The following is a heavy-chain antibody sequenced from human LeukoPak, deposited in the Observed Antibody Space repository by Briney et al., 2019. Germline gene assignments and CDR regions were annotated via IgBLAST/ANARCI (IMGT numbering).Heavy chain of an antibody. V-gene: IGHV7-4-1*02. CDR3: ARVPAGQQLVRWWFDP. J-gene: IGHJ5*02. D-gene: IGHD6-13*01. CDR2: INTNTGNP. CDR1: GGTFSSYA. Sequence: ASVKVSCKASGGTFSSYAISWVRQAPGQGLEWMGWINTNTGNPTYAQGFTGRFVFSLDTSVSTAYLQISSLKAEDTAVYYCARVPAGQQLVRWWFDPWGQGTLVTVSS.